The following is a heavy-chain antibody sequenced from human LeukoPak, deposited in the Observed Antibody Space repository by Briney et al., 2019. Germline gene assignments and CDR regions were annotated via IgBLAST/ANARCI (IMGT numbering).Heavy chain of an antibody. V-gene: IGHV1-8*02. CDR3: ARAKDIVVVPAAPRWFDP. CDR2: MNPNSGNT. D-gene: IGHD2-2*01. Sequence: ASVKVSCKASGGTFSSYAISWVRQATGQGLEWMGWMNPNSGNTGYAQKFQGRVTMTRNTSISTAYMELSSLRSEDTAVYYCARAKDIVVVPAAPRWFDPWGQGTLVTVSS. J-gene: IGHJ5*02. CDR1: GGTFSSYA.